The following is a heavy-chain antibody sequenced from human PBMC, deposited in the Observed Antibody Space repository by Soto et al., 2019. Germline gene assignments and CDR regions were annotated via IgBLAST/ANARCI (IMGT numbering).Heavy chain of an antibody. V-gene: IGHV3-21*01. D-gene: IGHD6-6*01. CDR2: INSGSFSI. CDR1: GFTFSSYS. J-gene: IGHJ6*02. Sequence: PGGSLRLSCAASGFTFSSYSMNWVRRAPGKGLEWVSSINSGSFSINYADSVKGRFSISRDNAQNSLHLQMNNLRAEDTAVYYCARNESSNIYSMDVWGQGTTVTVSS. CDR3: ARNESSNIYSMDV.